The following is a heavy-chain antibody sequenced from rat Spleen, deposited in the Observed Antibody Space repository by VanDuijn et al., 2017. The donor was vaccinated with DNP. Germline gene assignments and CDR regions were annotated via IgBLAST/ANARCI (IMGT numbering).Heavy chain of an antibody. D-gene: IGHD1-4*01. V-gene: IGHV5-7*01. Sequence: EVQLVESGGGLVQPGRSLKLSCVVSRITFSDHNMAWVRQAPKKGLEWVATISCDGSDTYYRDSVKGRFTISRDNAKSTLYLQMDSLWSEDTATYYCAGRPPPTRGPFDYWGQGVTVTVSS. CDR3: AGRPPPTRGPFDY. CDR1: RITFSDHN. CDR2: ISCDGSDT. J-gene: IGHJ2*01.